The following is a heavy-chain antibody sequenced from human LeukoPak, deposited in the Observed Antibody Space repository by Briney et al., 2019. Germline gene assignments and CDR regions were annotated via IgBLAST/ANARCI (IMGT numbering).Heavy chain of an antibody. CDR3: ARRLYYGSGSYLYYFDY. J-gene: IGHJ4*02. D-gene: IGHD3-10*01. CDR1: GGSISSSSYY. CDR2: IYYSGST. V-gene: IGHV4-39*01. Sequence: SETLSLTCTVSGGSISSSSYYWGWIRQPPGKGLEWIGTIYYSGSTYYNPSLKSRVTISVDTSKNQFSLKLSSVTAADTAVYYCARRLYYGSGSYLYYFDYWGQGTLVTVSS.